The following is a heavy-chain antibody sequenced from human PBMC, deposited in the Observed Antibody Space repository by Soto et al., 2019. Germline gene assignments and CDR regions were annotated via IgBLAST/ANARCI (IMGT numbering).Heavy chain of an antibody. Sequence: QVQLVESGGGVVQPGTSLRLSCAASGFRFKRFVMHWVRQAPGKGLEWVAFTSYDGNNKDYGDSVKGRFTVSRDNSQNTLHLQMDFLRPEDTALYYCARGGTTGGFDLWGHGTLVSVSS. CDR1: GFRFKRFV. J-gene: IGHJ4*01. V-gene: IGHV3-30*19. CDR2: TSYDGNNK. CDR3: ARGGTTGGFDL. D-gene: IGHD3-16*01.